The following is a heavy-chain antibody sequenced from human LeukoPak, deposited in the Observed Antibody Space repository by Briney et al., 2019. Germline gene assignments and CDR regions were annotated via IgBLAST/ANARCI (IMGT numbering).Heavy chain of an antibody. J-gene: IGHJ4*02. D-gene: IGHD5-18*01. CDR3: ARGRGYSYGRNNYYFDY. V-gene: IGHV3-7*03. CDR2: INRDGSEK. CDR1: GFNFSNYW. Sequence: QSGGSLRLSCAASGFNFSNYWMSWVRQTPGKGLEWVANINRDGSEKYYVASVEGQFTISRDNAKNSLFLQMNSLRVEDTAVYYCARGRGYSYGRNNYYFDYWGQGTRVTVSS.